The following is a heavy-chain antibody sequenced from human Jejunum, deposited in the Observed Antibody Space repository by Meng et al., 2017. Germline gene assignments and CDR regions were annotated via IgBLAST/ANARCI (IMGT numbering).Heavy chain of an antibody. D-gene: IGHD1-7*01. CDR1: GFTFASYE. Sequence: GESLKISCAASGFTFASYEMNWVRQAPGKGLEWVSFISGTGNTKYYADSVQGRFTISRDNAKNSLYLQMNSLRADDTAVYYCARIRSGTGTILEYWGQGTVVTVSS. V-gene: IGHV3-48*03. J-gene: IGHJ4*02. CDR3: ARIRSGTGTILEY. CDR2: ISGTGNTK.